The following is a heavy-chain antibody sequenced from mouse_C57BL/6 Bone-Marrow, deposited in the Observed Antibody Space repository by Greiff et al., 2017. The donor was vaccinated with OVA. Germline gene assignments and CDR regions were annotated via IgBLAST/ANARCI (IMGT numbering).Heavy chain of an antibody. D-gene: IGHD1-1*01. Sequence: QVQLQQSGPELVKPGASVKISCKASGYAFSSSWMNWVKQRPGKGLEWIGRIYPGDGDTKYNGKFKGKATLTADKSSSTAYMQLSSLTSEDSAVYFCAREDYYDWYFDVWGTGTTVTVSS. CDR1: GYAFSSSW. V-gene: IGHV1-82*01. CDR2: IYPGDGDT. CDR3: AREDYYDWYFDV. J-gene: IGHJ1*03.